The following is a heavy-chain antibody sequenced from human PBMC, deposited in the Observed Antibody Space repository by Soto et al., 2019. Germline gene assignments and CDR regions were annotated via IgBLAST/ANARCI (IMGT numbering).Heavy chain of an antibody. Sequence: PSETLSLTCTVSGGSISSGDYYWSWIRQPPGKGLEWIGYIYYSGSTYYNPSLKSRVTISVDTSKNQFSLKLSSVTAADTALYYCARDYYDSSGYYYSPWFDPWGQGTLVTVSS. CDR2: IYYSGST. CDR1: GGSISSGDYY. V-gene: IGHV4-30-4*01. D-gene: IGHD3-22*01. J-gene: IGHJ5*02. CDR3: ARDYYDSSGYYYSPWFDP.